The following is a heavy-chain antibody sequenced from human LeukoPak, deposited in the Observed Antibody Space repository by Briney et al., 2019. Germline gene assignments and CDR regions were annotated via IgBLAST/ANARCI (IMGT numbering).Heavy chain of an antibody. D-gene: IGHD5-24*01. CDR2: IIPIFGTA. V-gene: IGHV1-69*05. Sequence: SVKVSCKASGGTFSSYAISLVRQAPGQGLEWMGRIIPIFGTANYAQKFQGRVTITTDESTSTAYMELSSLRSEDTAVYYCARDLWDGYNLYYFDYWGQGTLVTVSS. CDR1: GGTFSSYA. J-gene: IGHJ4*02. CDR3: ARDLWDGYNLYYFDY.